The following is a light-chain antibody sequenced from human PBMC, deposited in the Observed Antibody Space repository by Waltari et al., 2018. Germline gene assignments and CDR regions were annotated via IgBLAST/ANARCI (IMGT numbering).Light chain of an antibody. CDR2: GAS. Sequence: EIVLTQSPGTLSLSPGERATLSCRASQSVSGSYLAWYQQKPDQAPRLLIYGASSRATGIPDRLSGSGSGTDFTLTISRVAPEDFAVYYCQQYGSSPWTFGQGSKVEIK. CDR3: QQYGSSPWT. CDR1: QSVSGSY. J-gene: IGKJ1*01. V-gene: IGKV3-20*01.